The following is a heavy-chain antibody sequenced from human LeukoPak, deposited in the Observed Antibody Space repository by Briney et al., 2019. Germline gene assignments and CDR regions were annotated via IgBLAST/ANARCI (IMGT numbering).Heavy chain of an antibody. Sequence: PGGSLRLSCAASGFIVSTHYMSWVRQAPGKGLDWVSLIYSVGSTYYADSVKGKFTISKDNSKNMVHLQMNSLRTEETAVYYCARYDYGSASFDYWGQGALVTVSS. CDR2: IYSVGST. J-gene: IGHJ4*02. CDR3: ARYDYGSASFDY. D-gene: IGHD3-10*01. CDR1: GFIVSTHY. V-gene: IGHV3-66*01.